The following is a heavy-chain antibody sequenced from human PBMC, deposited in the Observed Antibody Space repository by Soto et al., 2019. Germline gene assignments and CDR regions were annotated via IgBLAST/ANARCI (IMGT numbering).Heavy chain of an antibody. D-gene: IGHD6-6*01. Sequence: GGSLRLSCAASGFTFSSYGMHWVRQAPGKGLEWVAVIWYDGSNKYYADSVKGRFTISRDNSKNTLYLQMNSLRAEDTAVYYCARDDQGDIRYSSSSWLDYWGQGTLVTVSS. V-gene: IGHV3-33*01. J-gene: IGHJ4*02. CDR1: GFTFSSYG. CDR2: IWYDGSNK. CDR3: ARDDQGDIRYSSSSWLDY.